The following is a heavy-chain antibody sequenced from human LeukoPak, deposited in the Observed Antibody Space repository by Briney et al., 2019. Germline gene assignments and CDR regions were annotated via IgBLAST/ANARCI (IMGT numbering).Heavy chain of an antibody. V-gene: IGHV4-61*02. CDR2: IYTSGST. CDR3: AREVRILTGWSLKYYYYMDV. CDR1: GGSISSGSYY. D-gene: IGHD3-9*01. J-gene: IGHJ6*03. Sequence: SETLSLTCTVSGGSISSGSYYWSWIRQPAGRGLEWIGRIYTSGSTNYNPSLKSRVTISVDTSKNQFSLKLSSVTAADTAVYYCAREVRILTGWSLKYYYYMDVWGKGTTVTISS.